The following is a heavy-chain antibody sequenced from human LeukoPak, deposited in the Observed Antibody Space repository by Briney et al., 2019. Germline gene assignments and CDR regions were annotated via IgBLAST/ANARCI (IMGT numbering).Heavy chain of an antibody. CDR3: AKGPTMTTVTTVFDY. V-gene: IGHV3-23*01. J-gene: IGHJ4*02. CDR1: GFTFSSYA. D-gene: IGHD4-17*01. Sequence: PGGSLRLSCAASGFTFSSYAMSWVRQAPGKGLEWVSAISGSGGSTYYADSVKGRSTISRDNSKNTLYLQMNSLRAEDTAVYYCAKGPTMTTVTTVFDYWGQGTLVTVSS. CDR2: ISGSGGST.